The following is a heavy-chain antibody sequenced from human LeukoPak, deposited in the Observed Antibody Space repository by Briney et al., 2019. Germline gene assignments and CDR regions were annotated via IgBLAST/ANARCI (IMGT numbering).Heavy chain of an antibody. CDR2: IYTSANT. D-gene: IGHD1-1*01. V-gene: IGHV4-4*07. CDR3: AGDRNWNDAGHDPFDI. Sequence: SETLSLTCTVSGASISSYYWSWIRQPAGKGLEWIGRIYTSANTNYSPSFKSRATISIDRSKNQFSLNLPSVTAADTAVYYCAGDRNWNDAGHDPFDIWGQGTMVTVSS. CDR1: GASISSYY. J-gene: IGHJ3*02.